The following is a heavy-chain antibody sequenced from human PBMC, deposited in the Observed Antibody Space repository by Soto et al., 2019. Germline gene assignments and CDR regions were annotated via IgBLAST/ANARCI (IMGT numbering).Heavy chain of an antibody. J-gene: IGHJ6*02. CDR2: IYYSGST. CDR1: GGPIRTYY. D-gene: IGHD3-3*01. V-gene: IGHV4-59*01. CDR3: ARGSWSGSYIYPLDV. Sequence: SETLSLTCSVSGGPIRTYYWNWIRQTPGGGLEWIGYIYYSGSTDYNPSLKSRVTISVDRSKNHFSLNLTSVTAADTAVYYCARGSWSGSYIYPLDVWGPGTTVTVSS.